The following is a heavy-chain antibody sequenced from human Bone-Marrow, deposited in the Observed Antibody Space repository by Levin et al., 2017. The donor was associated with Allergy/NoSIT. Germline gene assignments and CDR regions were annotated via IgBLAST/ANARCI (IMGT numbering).Heavy chain of an antibody. Sequence: PGESLKISCAASGFTFSSYEMIWVRQAPAKGLEWVSKINAGGVTTHYAASVKGRFTVSRDDARNSLYLQMSSLRAEDTAVYYCARRLPYYGMDVWGQGTTVTVSS. CDR3: ARRLPYYGMDV. CDR1: GFTFSSYE. V-gene: IGHV3-48*03. CDR2: INAGGVTT. J-gene: IGHJ6*02.